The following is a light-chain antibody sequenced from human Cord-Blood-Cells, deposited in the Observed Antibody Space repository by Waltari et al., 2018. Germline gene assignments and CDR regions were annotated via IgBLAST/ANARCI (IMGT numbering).Light chain of an antibody. CDR3: SSYTRSSTWV. J-gene: IGLJ2*01. Sequence: QSALTQPASVSGSPGQSITISCPGTSSDVGGYNYVSWYKQHPGKAPKLMIYDVSNRHSGLSNRPSGSKSGNTASLTISGLQAEDEADYDCSSYTRSSTWVFGGGTKLTVL. V-gene: IGLV2-14*01. CDR1: SSDVGGYNY. CDR2: DVS.